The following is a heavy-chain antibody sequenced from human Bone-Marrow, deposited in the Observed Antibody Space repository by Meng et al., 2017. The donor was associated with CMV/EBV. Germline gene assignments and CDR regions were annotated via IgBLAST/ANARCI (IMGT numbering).Heavy chain of an antibody. CDR3: ARGNYRYYFDY. Sequence: GESLKISCAASGFTVSSNYMSWVRQAPGKGLEWVSVIYSGGSTYYADSVKGRFTISRDNSKNTLYLQMNSLRAEDTAVYYCARGNYRYYFDYWGQGTRVTVSS. CDR1: GFTVSSNY. V-gene: IGHV3-53*01. CDR2: IYSGGST. J-gene: IGHJ4*02. D-gene: IGHD1-7*01.